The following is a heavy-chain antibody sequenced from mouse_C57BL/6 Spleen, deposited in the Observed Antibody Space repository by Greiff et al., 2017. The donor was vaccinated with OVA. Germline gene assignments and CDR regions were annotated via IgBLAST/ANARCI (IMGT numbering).Heavy chain of an antibody. CDR1: GYSITSGYD. J-gene: IGHJ1*03. Sequence: EVQLQQSGPGMVKPSQSLSLTCTVTGYSITSGYDWHWIRHFPGNKLEWMGYISYSGSTNYNPSLKSRISITHDTSKNHFFLKLNSVTTEDTATYYCARGDYGSSNWYFEVWGTGTTVTVSS. D-gene: IGHD1-1*01. V-gene: IGHV3-1*01. CDR2: ISYSGST. CDR3: ARGDYGSSNWYFEV.